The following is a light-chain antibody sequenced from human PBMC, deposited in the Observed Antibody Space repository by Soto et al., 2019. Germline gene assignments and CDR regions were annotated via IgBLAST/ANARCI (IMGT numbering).Light chain of an antibody. Sequence: EIVMPQSPATLSVSPGERATLSCRASQSVSSNVAWYQQKPGQAPRLLIYGASTSATGIPARFSGSGSGTEFTLTISSLQSEDFAVYYCQQAGTFGPGTKVDIK. CDR2: GAS. J-gene: IGKJ3*01. CDR3: QQAGT. CDR1: QSVSSN. V-gene: IGKV3-15*01.